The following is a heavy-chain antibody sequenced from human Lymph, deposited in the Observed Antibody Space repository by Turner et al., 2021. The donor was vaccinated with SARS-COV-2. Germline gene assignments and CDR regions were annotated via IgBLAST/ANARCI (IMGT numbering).Heavy chain of an antibody. CDR3: ARHRQWLVHWYFGL. CDR2: LYYSGST. D-gene: IGHD6-19*01. CDR1: GGSISSSSYY. V-gene: IGHV4-39*01. Sequence: QLQLQESGPGLVNPSETLALTCTVFGGSISSSSYYWGWIRQPPGKGLEWIGNLYYSGSTYYNPSLKSRVTISVDTSKNQFSLKLSSVAAAGTAVYYCARHRQWLVHWYFGLWGRGTLVTVSS. J-gene: IGHJ2*01.